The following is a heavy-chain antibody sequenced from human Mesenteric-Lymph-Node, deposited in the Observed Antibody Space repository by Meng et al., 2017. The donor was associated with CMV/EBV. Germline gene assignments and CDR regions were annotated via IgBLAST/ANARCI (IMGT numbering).Heavy chain of an antibody. D-gene: IGHD6-13*01. V-gene: IGHV3-48*04. Sequence: GESLKISCAASGFTFSSYSMNWVRQAPGKGLEWVSYISSSSTIYYADSVKGRFTISRDNAKNPLYLQMNSLRAEDTAVYYCARHDTYSSPEDYWGQGTLVTVSS. CDR3: ARHDTYSSPEDY. CDR2: ISSSSTI. J-gene: IGHJ4*02. CDR1: GFTFSSYS.